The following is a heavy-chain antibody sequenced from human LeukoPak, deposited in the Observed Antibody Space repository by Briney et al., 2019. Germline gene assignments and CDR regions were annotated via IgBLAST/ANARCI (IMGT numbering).Heavy chain of an antibody. V-gene: IGHV1-69*05. D-gene: IGHD6-13*01. CDR1: GGTFSSYA. J-gene: IGHJ4*02. CDR2: IIPIFGTA. CDR3: ATESIAAAGTGGEFDY. Sequence: SVKVSCKASGGTFSSYAISWVRQAPGQGLEWMGGIIPIFGTANYAQKFQGKVTITTDESTSTAYMELSSLRSEDTAVYYCATESIAAAGTGGEFDYWGQGTLVTVSS.